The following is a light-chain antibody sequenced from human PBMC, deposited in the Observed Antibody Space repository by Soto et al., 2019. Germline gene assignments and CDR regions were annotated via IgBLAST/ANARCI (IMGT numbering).Light chain of an antibody. V-gene: IGKV3-15*01. J-gene: IGKJ1*01. CDR2: GAS. Sequence: EIVMTQSPATLSVSPGERATLSCRASQGVSSNLAWYQQKPGQAPRLLIYGASTRATGIPARFSGSGSGTEFTLTIRSLQSEDFAVYYCQQYNNWPRTFGQGTKVEIK. CDR3: QQYNNWPRT. CDR1: QGVSSN.